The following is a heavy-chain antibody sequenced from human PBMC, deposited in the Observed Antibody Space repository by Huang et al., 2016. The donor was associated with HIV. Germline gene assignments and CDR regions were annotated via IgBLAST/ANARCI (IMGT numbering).Heavy chain of an antibody. V-gene: IGHV5-51*01. J-gene: IGHJ5*02. D-gene: IGHD3-10*01. CDR2: SSPDVSGT. CDR3: TRLFPELESFYTPLYRGGTHNWFDP. Sequence: EVQLVQSGAEVRKPGESLRISCKTSGYKFSSYWIAWVRQTPGRGLEWMSHSSPDVSGTRYSLSVAGQVTMSVDKSNHTALLQWGGLKASDSALYFCTRLFPELESFYTPLYRGGTHNWFDPWGQGTLVIVS. CDR1: GYKFSSYW.